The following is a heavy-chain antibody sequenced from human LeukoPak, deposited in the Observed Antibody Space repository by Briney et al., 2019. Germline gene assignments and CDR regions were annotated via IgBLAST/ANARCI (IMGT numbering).Heavy chain of an antibody. V-gene: IGHV1-18*01. CDR3: ARANGYSGYESHFDY. J-gene: IGHJ4*02. CDR2: ISAYNGNT. Sequence: ASVKVSCKASGYTFTSYGISWVRQAPGQGLEWMGWISAYNGNTNYAQKLQGRVTMTTATSTSTAYMELRSLRSDDTAVYYCARANGYSGYESHFDYWGQGTLVTVSS. CDR1: GYTFTSYG. D-gene: IGHD5-12*01.